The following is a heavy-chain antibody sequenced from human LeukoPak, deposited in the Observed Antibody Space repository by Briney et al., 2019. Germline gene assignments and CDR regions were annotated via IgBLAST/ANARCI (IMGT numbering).Heavy chain of an antibody. D-gene: IGHD2-2*01. Sequence: ASVKVSCKASGYTFTSYAMHWVRQAPGQRLEWMGWINAGNGSTKYSQKFQGRVTITRDTSASTAYMELSSLRSEDTAVYYCARGGLLSSLDYWGQGTLVTVSS. CDR1: GYTFTSYA. CDR3: ARGGLLSSLDY. CDR2: INAGNGST. J-gene: IGHJ4*02. V-gene: IGHV1-3*01.